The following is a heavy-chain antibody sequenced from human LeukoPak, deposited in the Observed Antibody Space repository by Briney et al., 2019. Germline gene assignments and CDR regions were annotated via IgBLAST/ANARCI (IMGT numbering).Heavy chain of an antibody. V-gene: IGHV1-69*05. D-gene: IGHD2-15*01. Sequence: SSVKVSCKASVDTFNSYGISCVRQAPGHRLEWIGGIIPIIGSATDAQKLQGRVTIATYQSTSTAYMELSSLSSEDTPVYSCARVGRSRGIWPNPFYYMDVWGKGTTVTVSS. CDR1: VDTFNSYG. J-gene: IGHJ6*03. CDR3: ARVGRSRGIWPNPFYYMDV. CDR2: IIPIIGSA.